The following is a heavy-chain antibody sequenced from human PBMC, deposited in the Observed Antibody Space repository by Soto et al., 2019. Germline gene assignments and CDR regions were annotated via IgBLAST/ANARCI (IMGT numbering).Heavy chain of an antibody. V-gene: IGHV4-39*01. CDR3: ARAGITIFGVVITNWFDP. D-gene: IGHD3-3*01. CDR2: IYYSGST. CDR1: GGSISSSSYY. Sequence: SETLSLTCTVSGGSISSSSYYWGWIRQPPGKGLEWIGSIYYSGSTYYNPSLKSRVTISVDTSKNQFSLKLSSVTAADTAVYYCARAGITIFGVVITNWFDPWGQGTLVTVSS. J-gene: IGHJ5*02.